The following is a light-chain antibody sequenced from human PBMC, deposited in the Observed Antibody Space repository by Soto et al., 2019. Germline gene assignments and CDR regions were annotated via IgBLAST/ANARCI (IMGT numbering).Light chain of an antibody. CDR2: NNN. CDR3: AAWDDSLNGYV. J-gene: IGLJ1*01. CDR1: SSNIGTNA. V-gene: IGLV1-44*01. Sequence: QSVLTQPPSASGTPGQRVTISCSGGSSNIGTNAVNWYQQLPGTAPKLLIYNNNQRPSGVPDRFSGPKSGTSASLAISGLQSEDEVDYYCAAWDDSLNGYVFGPGTKVTV.